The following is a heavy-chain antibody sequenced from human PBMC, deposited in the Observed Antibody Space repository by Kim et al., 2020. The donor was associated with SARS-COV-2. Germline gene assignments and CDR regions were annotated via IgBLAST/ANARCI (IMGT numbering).Heavy chain of an antibody. CDR3: ARHRLAATPDYFDY. Sequence: SETLSLTCTVSGGSISSSSYYWGWIRQPPGKGLEWIGSIYYSGSTYYNPSLKSRVTISVDTSKNQFSLKLSAVTAADTAVYYCARHRLAATPDYFDYWGQGTLVTVSS. CDR1: GGSISSSSYY. D-gene: IGHD2-15*01. V-gene: IGHV4-39*01. J-gene: IGHJ4*02. CDR2: IYYSGST.